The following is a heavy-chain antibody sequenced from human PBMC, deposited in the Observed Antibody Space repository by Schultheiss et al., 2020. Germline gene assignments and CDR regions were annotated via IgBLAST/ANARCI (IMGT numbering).Heavy chain of an antibody. J-gene: IGHJ4*02. CDR3: ARDKGYSPDY. D-gene: IGHD5-18*01. CDR1: GGSISSYY. Sequence: SETLSLTCTVSGGSISSYYWSWIRQPPGKGLEWIGYIYYSGSTNYNPSLKSRVTISVDTSKNQFSLNLSSVTAADTAVYYCARDKGYSPDYWGQGTLVTVSS. CDR2: IYYSGST. V-gene: IGHV4-59*12.